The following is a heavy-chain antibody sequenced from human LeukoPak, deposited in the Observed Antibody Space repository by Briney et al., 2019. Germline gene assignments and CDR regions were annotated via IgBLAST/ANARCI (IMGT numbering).Heavy chain of an antibody. CDR1: GDSVSSNSAA. V-gene: IGHV6-1*01. D-gene: IGHD6-13*01. CDR3: ARDEEIAAAGPAMAFDI. J-gene: IGHJ3*02. Sequence: SQTLSLTCAISGDSVSSNSAAWNWIRQSPSRGLEWLGRTYYRSKWYNDYAVSVKSRITINPDTSKSQFSLQLNSVTPEDTAVYYCARDEEIAAAGPAMAFDIWGQGTMVTVSS. CDR2: TYYRSKWYN.